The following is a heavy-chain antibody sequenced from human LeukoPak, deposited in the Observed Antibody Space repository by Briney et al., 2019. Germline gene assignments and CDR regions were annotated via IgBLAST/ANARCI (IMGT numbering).Heavy chain of an antibody. V-gene: IGHV3-30*03. D-gene: IGHD3-9*01. CDR3: AMGSRYGILTGSPFDY. Sequence: GRSLRLSCTASRFTFSNYDMHWVRQAPGKGLEWVAVISFDATNKYYADSVKGRFTISRDNSKNTPYLQMSSLRTEDTAVYYCAMGSRYGILTGSPFDYWGQGTLVTVSS. CDR2: ISFDATNK. CDR1: RFTFSNYD. J-gene: IGHJ4*02.